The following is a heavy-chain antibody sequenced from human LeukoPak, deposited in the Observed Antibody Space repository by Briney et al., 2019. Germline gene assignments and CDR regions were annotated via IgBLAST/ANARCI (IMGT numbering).Heavy chain of an antibody. Sequence: GRSLRLSCAASGFTFSSYGMHWVRQAPGKGLEWVAVIWYDGSNKYYADSVKGRFTISRDNSKNTLYLQMNSLRAEDTAVYYCARGATRFRATDIVVVPAAMYGQHYGMDVWGQGTTVTVSS. J-gene: IGHJ6*02. CDR3: ARGATRFRATDIVVVPAAMYGQHYGMDV. D-gene: IGHD2-2*01. CDR1: GFTFSSYG. CDR2: IWYDGSNK. V-gene: IGHV3-33*01.